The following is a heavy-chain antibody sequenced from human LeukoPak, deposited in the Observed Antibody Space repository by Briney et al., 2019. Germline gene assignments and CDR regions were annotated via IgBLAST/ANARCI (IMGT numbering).Heavy chain of an antibody. CDR3: ARTYNWNVPFDS. CDR1: GGSVSGSDW. D-gene: IGHD1-20*01. V-gene: IGHV4-4*02. J-gene: IGHJ4*02. Sequence: PSETLSLTCGVSGGSVSGSDWWTWVRQPPGKGLEWIGKIYHSGNTNYNPSLKSRVTISIDKSKNQFSLKLSSVTAADTAIYYCARTYNWNVPFDSWGQGTLVIVSS. CDR2: IYHSGNT.